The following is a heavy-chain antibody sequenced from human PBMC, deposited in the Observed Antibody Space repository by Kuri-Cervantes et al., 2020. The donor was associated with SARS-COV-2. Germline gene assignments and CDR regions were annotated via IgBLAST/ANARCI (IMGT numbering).Heavy chain of an antibody. D-gene: IGHD6-19*01. CDR3: ASLPAVAGYFDY. CDR1: GFTFSSYS. CDR2: ISSSSSYI. Sequence: GESLKISCAASGFTFSSYSMNWVRQAPGKGLEWVSSISSSSSYIYYADSVKGRFTISRDNAKNSLYLQMNSLRAEDTAVYYCASLPAVAGYFDYWGQGTLVTVSS. V-gene: IGHV3-21*01. J-gene: IGHJ4*02.